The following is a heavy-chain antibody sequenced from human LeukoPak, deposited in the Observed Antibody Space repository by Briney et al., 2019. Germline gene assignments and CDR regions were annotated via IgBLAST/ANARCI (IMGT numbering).Heavy chain of an antibody. CDR2: IYYSGST. Sequence: SETLSLTCTVSGGSISSSSYYWGWTRQPPGKGLEWIGSIYYSGSTYYNPSLKSRVTISVDTSKNQFSLKLSSVTAADTAVYYCARRMLRFLEWYPENWFDPWGQGTLVTVSS. CDR1: GGSISSSSYY. V-gene: IGHV4-39*07. J-gene: IGHJ5*02. D-gene: IGHD3-3*01. CDR3: ARRMLRFLEWYPENWFDP.